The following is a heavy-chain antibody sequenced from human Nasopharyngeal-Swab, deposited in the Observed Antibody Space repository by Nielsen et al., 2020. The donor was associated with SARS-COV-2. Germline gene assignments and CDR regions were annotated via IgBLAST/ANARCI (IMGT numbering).Heavy chain of an antibody. J-gene: IGHJ3*02. CDR1: GFTFSSYA. Sequence: GESLKISCAASGFTFSSYAMSWVRQAPGKGLEWVSAISGSGGSTYYADSVKGRFTISRDNSKNTLYLQMNSLRAEDTAVYYCAKVGYPSAFDIWGQGTMVTVSS. D-gene: IGHD5-12*01. V-gene: IGHV3-23*01. CDR2: ISGSGGST. CDR3: AKVGYPSAFDI.